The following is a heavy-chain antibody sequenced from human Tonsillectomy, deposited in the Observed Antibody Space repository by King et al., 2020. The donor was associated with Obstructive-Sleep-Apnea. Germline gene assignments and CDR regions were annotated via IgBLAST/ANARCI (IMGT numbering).Heavy chain of an antibody. Sequence: VQLQESGPGLVKPSETLSLTCTVSGGSISSYYWSWIRQPPGKGLEWIGYIYYSGSTNYKPSLKSRVTISVDTSKNQFSLKLSSVTAADTAVYYCARQRVAGTDFDYWGQGTLVTVSS. D-gene: IGHD6-19*01. V-gene: IGHV4-59*08. CDR3: ARQRVAGTDFDY. CDR1: GGSISSYY. J-gene: IGHJ4*02. CDR2: IYYSGST.